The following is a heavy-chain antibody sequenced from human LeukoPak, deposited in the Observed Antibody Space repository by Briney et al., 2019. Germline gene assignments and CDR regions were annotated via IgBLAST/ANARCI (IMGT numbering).Heavy chain of an antibody. CDR1: GHTLTDLS. Sequence: GASVKVSCKAPGHTLTDLSMQWVRQAPGKGLEWMGGFDPEDGETIYAQKFQGRITMTEDTSSDTSYMELSGLRFEDTAIYYCSTMRGTKFRPHKHFDPWGQGILVTVSS. V-gene: IGHV1-24*01. CDR2: FDPEDGET. J-gene: IGHJ5*02. CDR3: STMRGTKFRPHKHFDP. D-gene: IGHD3-16*01.